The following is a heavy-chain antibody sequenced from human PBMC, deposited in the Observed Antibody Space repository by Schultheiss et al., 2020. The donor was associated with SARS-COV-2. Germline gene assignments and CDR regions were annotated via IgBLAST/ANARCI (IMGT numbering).Heavy chain of an antibody. Sequence: SETLSLTCSVSGGSISTYYWSWIRQSPGKGLEWIGHIYYNGDTRYNPSLTSRVTVSLDTSQNQFSLKLSSVTAADTAVYYCARAMYSSGWYDYWGQGTLVTVSS. D-gene: IGHD6-19*01. V-gene: IGHV4-59*01. CDR2: IYYNGDT. CDR1: GGSISTYY. J-gene: IGHJ4*02. CDR3: ARAMYSSGWYDY.